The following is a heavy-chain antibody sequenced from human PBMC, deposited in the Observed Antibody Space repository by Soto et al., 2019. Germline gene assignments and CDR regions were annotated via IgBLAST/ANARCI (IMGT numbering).Heavy chain of an antibody. CDR3: VRGRYGSEIH. V-gene: IGHV3-53*04. CDR2: VYSGGAT. J-gene: IGHJ4*02. CDR1: GFTVSSNY. D-gene: IGHD3-10*01. Sequence: GGSLRLSCAASGFTVSSNYMTWVRQAPGKGLEWVSLVYSGGATHYAASVKGRFTISTHSSQNTLFLQMNSLRTEDTATYYCVRGRYGSEIHWGKGTKVTVSS.